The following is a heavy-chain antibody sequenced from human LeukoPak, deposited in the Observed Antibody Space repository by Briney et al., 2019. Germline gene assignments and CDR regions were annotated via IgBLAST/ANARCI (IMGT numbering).Heavy chain of an antibody. CDR1: GFTFNSHA. CDR2: IKPDGSEK. Sequence: GKSLRLSCAASGFTFNSHAMQWVRQAPGKGLEWVANIKPDGSEKFHVDSVKGRFTISRDNSKSSLSLQMNSLRAEDTAVYYCARYGLTAALDFWGQGTLVTVSS. CDR3: ARYGLTAALDF. D-gene: IGHD2-21*02. J-gene: IGHJ4*02. V-gene: IGHV3-7*01.